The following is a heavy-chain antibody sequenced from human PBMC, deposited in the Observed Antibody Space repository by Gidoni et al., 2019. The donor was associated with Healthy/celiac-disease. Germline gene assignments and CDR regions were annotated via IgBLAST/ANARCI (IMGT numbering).Heavy chain of an antibody. CDR1: GFTFSSYG. J-gene: IGHJ6*02. CDR2: IWYDGSNK. Sequence: QVQLVESGGGVVQPGRSLRLSCAASGFTFSSYGMHWVRQAPGKGLEWVAVIWYDGSNKYYADSVKGRFTISRDNSKNTLYLQMNSLRAEDTAVYYCARDRITMVRGVLYGMDVWGQGTTVTVSS. D-gene: IGHD3-10*01. V-gene: IGHV3-33*01. CDR3: ARDRITMVRGVLYGMDV.